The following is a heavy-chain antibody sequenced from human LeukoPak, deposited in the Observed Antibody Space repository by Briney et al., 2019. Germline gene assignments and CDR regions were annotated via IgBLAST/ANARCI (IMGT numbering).Heavy chain of an antibody. Sequence: GGSLRLSCAASGFTFKKYAIHWVRQAPGKGLEHVSAISSNGDTTYYADSVKGRFTISRDNSKNTLYLQMSSLGAEDTAVYYCVKVAGARDGYNPFYFDYWGQGTLVTVSS. CDR1: GFTFKKYA. CDR2: ISSNGDTT. J-gene: IGHJ4*02. V-gene: IGHV3-64D*09. CDR3: VKVAGARDGYNPFYFDY. D-gene: IGHD5-24*01.